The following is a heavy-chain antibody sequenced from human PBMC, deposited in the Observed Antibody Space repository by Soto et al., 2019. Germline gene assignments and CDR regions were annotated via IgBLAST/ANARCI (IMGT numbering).Heavy chain of an antibody. Sequence: EMQLVESGGGLVQPGRSLRLSCAASGFTFDDYAMHWVRQAPGKGLEWVSGISWNSGSIGYVDSVKGRFTISRDNAKNSLYLQMNSLRAEDTAFYYCAKETQHNLGTGGFDYWGQGSLVTVSS. CDR1: GFTFDDYA. J-gene: IGHJ4*02. D-gene: IGHD7-27*01. V-gene: IGHV3-9*01. CDR2: ISWNSGSI. CDR3: AKETQHNLGTGGFDY.